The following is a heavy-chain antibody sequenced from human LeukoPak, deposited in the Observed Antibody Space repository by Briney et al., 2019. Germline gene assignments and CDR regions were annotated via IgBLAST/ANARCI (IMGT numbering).Heavy chain of an antibody. J-gene: IGHJ6*02. D-gene: IGHD3-22*01. CDR2: IYYSGST. CDR1: GGSISSGGYY. Sequence: SETLSLTCTVSGGSISSGGYYWSWIRQHPGKGLEWMGYIYYSGSTYYNPSLKSRVTISVDTSKNQFSLKLSSVTAADTAVYYCARDRYYYDSSGYFRAPYYGMDVWGQGTTVTVSS. V-gene: IGHV4-31*03. CDR3: ARDRYYYDSSGYFRAPYYGMDV.